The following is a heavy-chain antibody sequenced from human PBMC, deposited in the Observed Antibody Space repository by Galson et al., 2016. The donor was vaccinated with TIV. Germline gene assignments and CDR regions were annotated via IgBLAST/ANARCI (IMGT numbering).Heavy chain of an antibody. J-gene: IGHJ4*02. CDR1: EFTFSAYA. Sequence: SLRLSCAASEFTFSAYAMHWVRQAPGKGPEWVAIISYDASNKYYADSVKGRFTISRDNSKYTLYLQMNSLRAEDTAVYYCARGSGSSWPFYFDVWGRGTPVTVSS. V-gene: IGHV3-30*07. CDR2: ISYDASNK. CDR3: ARGSGSSWPFYFDV. D-gene: IGHD6-6*01.